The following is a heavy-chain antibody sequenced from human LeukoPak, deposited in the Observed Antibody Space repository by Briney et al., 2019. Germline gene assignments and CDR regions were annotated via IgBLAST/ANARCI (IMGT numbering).Heavy chain of an antibody. D-gene: IGHD2-8*02. CDR3: ARDTGDPYYYYGMDV. CDR1: GYTFTSYG. J-gene: IGHJ6*02. V-gene: IGHV1-18*01. Sequence: APVKVSCKASGYTFTSYGISWVRQAPGQGLEWMGWISAYNGNTNYAQKLQGRVTMTTDTSTSTAYMELRGLRSDDTAVYYCARDTGDPYYYYGMDVWGQGTTVTVSS. CDR2: ISAYNGNT.